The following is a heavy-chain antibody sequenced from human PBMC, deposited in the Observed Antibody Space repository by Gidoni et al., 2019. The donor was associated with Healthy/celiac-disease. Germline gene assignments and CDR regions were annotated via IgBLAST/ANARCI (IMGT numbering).Heavy chain of an antibody. V-gene: IGHV3-23*01. CDR2: ISGSGGST. D-gene: IGHD1-7*01. Sequence: EVQLLESGGGLVQPGGSRRLSCAAAGFTFSSDAMSWVRQAPGQGLEWVSAISGSGGSTYYADSVKGRFTIARDNSKNTLYLQMNSLRDEDTAVYYCAKSLNWNYVSCFDYWGQGTLVTVSS. J-gene: IGHJ4*02. CDR1: GFTFSSDA. CDR3: AKSLNWNYVSCFDY.